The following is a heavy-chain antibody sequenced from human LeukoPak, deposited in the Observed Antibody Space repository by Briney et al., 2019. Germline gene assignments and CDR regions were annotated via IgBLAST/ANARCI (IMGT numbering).Heavy chain of an antibody. J-gene: IGHJ3*02. CDR1: GYTFTSYY. D-gene: IGHD6-19*01. CDR3: ASAGGSSGWFRDAFDI. CDR2: INPSGGST. V-gene: IGHV1-46*01. Sequence: ASVKVSCKASGYTFTSYYMHWVRQAPGQGLEWMGIINPSGGSTSYAQKFQGRVTMTRDTSTSTVNMELSSLRSEDTAVYYWASAGGSSGWFRDAFDIWGQGTMVTVSS.